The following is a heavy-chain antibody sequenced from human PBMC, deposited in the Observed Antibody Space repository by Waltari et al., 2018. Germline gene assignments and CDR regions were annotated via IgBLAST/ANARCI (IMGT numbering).Heavy chain of an antibody. V-gene: IGHV4-38-2*01. D-gene: IGHD6-19*01. CDR1: GYSISSGYY. J-gene: IGHJ4*02. CDR2: IYHSGST. Sequence: QVQLQESGPGLVKPSETLSLTCAVSGYSISSGYYWGWIRQPPGKGLEWIGSIYHSGSTYYNPPLKSRVTISVDTSKNQFSLKLSSVTAADTAVYYCARKGGKIAVAGFIDYWGQGTLVTVSS. CDR3: ARKGGKIAVAGFIDY.